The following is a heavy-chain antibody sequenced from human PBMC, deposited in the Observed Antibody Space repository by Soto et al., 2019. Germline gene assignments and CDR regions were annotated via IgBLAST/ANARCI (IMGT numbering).Heavy chain of an antibody. Sequence: SETLSLTCAVYGGSFSGYYWSWIRQPPGKGLEWIGEINHSGSTNYNPSLKSRVTISVDTSKNQFSLKLSSVTAADTAVYYCARGRRLDFWSGYSFYYYYGMDVWGQGTTVTVSS. CDR3: ARGRRLDFWSGYSFYYYYGMDV. D-gene: IGHD3-3*01. CDR2: INHSGST. J-gene: IGHJ6*02. V-gene: IGHV4-34*01. CDR1: GGSFSGYY.